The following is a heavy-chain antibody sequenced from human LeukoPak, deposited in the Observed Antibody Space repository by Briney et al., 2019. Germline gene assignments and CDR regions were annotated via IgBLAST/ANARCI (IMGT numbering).Heavy chain of an antibody. V-gene: IGHV3-23*01. D-gene: IGHD2-2*01. J-gene: IGHJ4*02. CDR1: GFTFSSYA. Sequence: GGSLRLSCAASGFTFSSYAMSWVRQAPGKGLEWVSAISGSGGSTYYADSVKGRFTISRDNSKNTLYLQMNSLRAEDTAVYYCAKDREGYCSSTSCYPAYWGQGTLVTVSS. CDR3: AKDREGYCSSTSCYPAY. CDR2: ISGSGGST.